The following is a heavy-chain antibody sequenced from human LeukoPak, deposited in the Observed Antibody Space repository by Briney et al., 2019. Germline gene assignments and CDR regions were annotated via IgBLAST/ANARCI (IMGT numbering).Heavy chain of an antibody. J-gene: IGHJ4*02. D-gene: IGHD3-10*01. Sequence: SETLSLTCAVSGGSISSGGYSWSWIRQPPGKGLEWIGYIYHSGSTYYNPSLKSRVTISVDRSKNQFSLKLSSVTAADTAVYYCARDGGVRGRGWFGYWGQGTLVTVSS. CDR3: ARDGGVRGRGWFGY. CDR2: IYHSGST. CDR1: GGSISSGGYS. V-gene: IGHV4-30-2*01.